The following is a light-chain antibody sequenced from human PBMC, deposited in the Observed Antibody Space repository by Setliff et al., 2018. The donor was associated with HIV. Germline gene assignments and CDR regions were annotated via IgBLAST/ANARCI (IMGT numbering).Light chain of an antibody. CDR3: ASGDNWLSAWV. CDR1: DSNIGKNF. CDR2: DNN. J-gene: IGLJ2*01. Sequence: ESAAPGQNVTISCSGRDSNIGKNFVSWYQHFPGTAPKLLIYDNNQRSSGIPDRFSATKSGTSATLDITGLQAGDEAVYYCASGDNWLSAWVFGGGTKVTVL. V-gene: IGLV1-51*01.